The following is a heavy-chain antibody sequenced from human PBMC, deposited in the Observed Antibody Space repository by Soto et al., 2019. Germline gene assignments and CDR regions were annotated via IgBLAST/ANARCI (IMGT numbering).Heavy chain of an antibody. V-gene: IGHV1-18*01. Sequence: ASVKVSCKASSYTFTSYGISWARQAPGQGLEWMGWISAYNGNTNYAQKLQGRVTMTTDTSTSTAYMELRSLRSDDTAVYYCAREGYGYCSSTSCYANFDYWGQGTLVTVSS. CDR3: AREGYGYCSSTSCYANFDY. D-gene: IGHD2-2*01. CDR1: SYTFTSYG. CDR2: ISAYNGNT. J-gene: IGHJ4*02.